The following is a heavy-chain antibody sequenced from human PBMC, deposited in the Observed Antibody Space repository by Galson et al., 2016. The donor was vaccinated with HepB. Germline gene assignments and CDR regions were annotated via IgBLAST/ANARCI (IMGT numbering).Heavy chain of an antibody. CDR3: AKGVGELLNPIDY. CDR1: GFKFDNCA. D-gene: IGHD1-26*01. V-gene: IGHV3-23*01. J-gene: IGHJ4*02. CDR2: ITGHSSNI. Sequence: SLRLSCAVSGFKFDNCAMSWVRQAPGKGLEWVSAITGHSSNIYYADSVKGRFTISRDNSKNTLYLQMNSLRAEDTAVYYCAKGVGELLNPIDYWGQGTLVTVSS.